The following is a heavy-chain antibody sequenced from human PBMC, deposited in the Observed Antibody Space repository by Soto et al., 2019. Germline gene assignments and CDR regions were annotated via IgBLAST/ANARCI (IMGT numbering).Heavy chain of an antibody. CDR3: AGGILVSATANDH. Sequence: EVQLVESGGGLVQPGGSLILSCAASGFTFSNSWMVWVRQAPRKGLVWVSRIIGDGLNKTYADSVKGRFTISRDNAKNTVYLNMSSLRVADTALYSCAGGILVSATANDHWGQGTLVTVSS. D-gene: IGHD1-20*01. CDR1: GFTFSNSW. V-gene: IGHV3-74*03. J-gene: IGHJ4*02. CDR2: IIGDGLNK.